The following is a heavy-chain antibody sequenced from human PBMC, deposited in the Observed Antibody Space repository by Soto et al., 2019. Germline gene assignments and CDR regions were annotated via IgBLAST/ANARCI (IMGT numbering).Heavy chain of an antibody. D-gene: IGHD1-1*01. Sequence: EVQLVESGGGLVKPGGSLRLSCAASGFTFSSYSMNWVRQAPGKGLDWVSSISCGSSYIYFADSVKGRFTISRDNAKYSLYLQMTSLRAEALAVYYSARDGMTDIFPHAFDIWGQGTMVPVSS. CDR2: ISCGSSYI. CDR3: ARDGMTDIFPHAFDI. J-gene: IGHJ3*02. V-gene: IGHV3-21*01. CDR1: GFTFSSYS.